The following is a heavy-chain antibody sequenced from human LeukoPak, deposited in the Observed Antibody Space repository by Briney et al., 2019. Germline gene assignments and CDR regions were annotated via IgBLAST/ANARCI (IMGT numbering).Heavy chain of an antibody. D-gene: IGHD2-2*01. CDR1: GFTFSSYG. V-gene: IGHV3-33*01. CDR2: IWHDGSNK. CDR3: ARDIGYCSSTSCYRYGMDV. J-gene: IGHJ6*04. Sequence: GGSLRLSCAASGFTFSSYGMHWVRQAPGKGLEWVAVIWHDGSNKYYADSVKGRFTISRDNSKNTLYLQMNSLRAEDTAVYYCARDIGYCSSTSCYRYGMDVWGKGTTVTVSS.